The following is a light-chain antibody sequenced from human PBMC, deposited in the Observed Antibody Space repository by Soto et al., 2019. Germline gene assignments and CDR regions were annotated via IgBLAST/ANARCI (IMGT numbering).Light chain of an antibody. CDR3: QRFGTSPPWT. V-gene: IGKV3-20*01. Sequence: EIVMTQSPLTLSASPGERATLSCRASQSVSSSYLAWYQQKPGQAPRLLIYGSSIRATGIPDRFSGSGSGTDFTLTITRLEPEDFAVYYCQRFGTSPPWTFGQGTKVDIK. J-gene: IGKJ1*01. CDR1: QSVSSSY. CDR2: GSS.